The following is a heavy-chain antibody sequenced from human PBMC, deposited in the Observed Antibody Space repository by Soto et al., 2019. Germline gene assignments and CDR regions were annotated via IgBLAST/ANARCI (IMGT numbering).Heavy chain of an antibody. J-gene: IGHJ3*02. V-gene: IGHV3-11*01. CDR2: ISSSGSTI. CDR1: GFSSSDYY. CDR3: AIDLLIAGADRAIDI. Sequence: GYLRLSSAAYGFSSSDYYMSWIRQAPGKGLEWVSYISSSGSTIYYADSVKGRFTISRDHAKNSLYLQMNSLRAEDTAVYYCAIDLLIAGADRAIDIWGQGTMGTVSS. D-gene: IGHD1-26*01.